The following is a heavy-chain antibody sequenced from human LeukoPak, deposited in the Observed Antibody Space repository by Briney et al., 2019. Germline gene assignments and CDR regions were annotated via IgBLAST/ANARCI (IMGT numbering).Heavy chain of an antibody. CDR1: GGTFSNYV. CDR2: IIPIFDEA. CDR3: ATGPIADGDYEWVY. D-gene: IGHD4-17*01. V-gene: IGHV1-69*04. Sequence: ASVKVSCKASGGTFSNYVISRVRQAPGQGLEWIGRIIPIFDEAIYAQKFQGRVTITADKSTSTAYMELGSLRSEDTAVYYCATGPIADGDYEWVYWGQGTLVTVSS. J-gene: IGHJ4*02.